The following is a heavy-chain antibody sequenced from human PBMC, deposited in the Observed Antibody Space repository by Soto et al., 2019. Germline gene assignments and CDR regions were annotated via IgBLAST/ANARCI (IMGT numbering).Heavy chain of an antibody. CDR1: GGSISSSSYY. CDR3: ARHWYYDFWSGPSGYYYGMDV. Sequence: QLQLQESGPGLVKPSETLSLTCTVSGGSISSSSYYWGWIRQPPGKGLEWIGSIYYSGSTYYNPSLKSRVTRSVDTSKNQFSLKLSSVTAADTAVYYCARHWYYDFWSGPSGYYYGMDVWGQGTTVTVSS. D-gene: IGHD3-3*01. V-gene: IGHV4-39*01. CDR2: IYYSGST. J-gene: IGHJ6*02.